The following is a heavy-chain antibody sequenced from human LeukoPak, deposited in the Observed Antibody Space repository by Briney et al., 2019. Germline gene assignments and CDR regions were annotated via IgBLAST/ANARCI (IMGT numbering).Heavy chain of an antibody. Sequence: SETLSLTCTVSGVSISNYYWSWIRQPPGRALEWIGCVSNSGSTNYNPSLKSRVTMSLDTSKNQFSLKLTSVTAADTAVYYCASRLSDTAMVTRDYWGQGTLVIVSS. V-gene: IGHV4-59*08. CDR3: ASRLSDTAMVTRDY. CDR2: VSNSGST. D-gene: IGHD5-18*01. J-gene: IGHJ4*02. CDR1: GVSISNYY.